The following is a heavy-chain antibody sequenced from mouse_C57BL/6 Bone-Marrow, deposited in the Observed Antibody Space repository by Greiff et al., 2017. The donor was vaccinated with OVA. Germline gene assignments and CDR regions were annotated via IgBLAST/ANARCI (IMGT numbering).Heavy chain of an antibody. J-gene: IGHJ2*01. CDR2: IDPSDSYT. Sequence: QVQLKQPGAELVKPGTSVKLSCKASGYTFTSYWMQWVKQRPGQGLEWIGEIDPSDSYTNYNQKFKGKATLTVDTSSSTAYMQRSSLTSEDSAVYYCATSDFDYWGQGTTLTVSS. V-gene: IGHV1-50*01. CDR1: GYTFTSYW. CDR3: ATSDFDY.